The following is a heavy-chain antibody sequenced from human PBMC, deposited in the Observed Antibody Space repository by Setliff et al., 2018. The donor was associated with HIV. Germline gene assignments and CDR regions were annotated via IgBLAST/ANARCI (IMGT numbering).Heavy chain of an antibody. Sequence: GGSLRLSCAASGFTFNNAWMSWVRQAPGKGLEWVSIISGESRRTSYADSVKGRFTISRDNSKNTMYLQMNSLRVEDTALYYCTRGRPRQLVSTRPPYHFDYWGQGTLVTVSS. CDR2: ISGESRRT. CDR3: TRGRPRQLVSTRPPYHFDY. V-gene: IGHV3-23*01. J-gene: IGHJ4*02. CDR1: GFTFNNAW. D-gene: IGHD6-13*01.